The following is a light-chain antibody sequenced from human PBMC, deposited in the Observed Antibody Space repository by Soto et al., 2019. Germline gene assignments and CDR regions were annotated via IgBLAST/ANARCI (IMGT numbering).Light chain of an antibody. J-gene: IGKJ1*01. Sequence: EIVMTQSPATLSVSPGERATLSCRASQSVSSNLAWYQQKPGQAPRLLIYGASTRATGIPARFSGSGSGTEITLTIRSLQSEDFEVYYCQQYNNWPQTFGQGTKVDTK. CDR3: QQYNNWPQT. CDR2: GAS. V-gene: IGKV3-15*01. CDR1: QSVSSN.